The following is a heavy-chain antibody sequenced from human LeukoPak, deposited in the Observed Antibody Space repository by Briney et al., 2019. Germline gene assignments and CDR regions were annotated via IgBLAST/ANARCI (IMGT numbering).Heavy chain of an antibody. J-gene: IGHJ3*02. D-gene: IGHD6-13*01. CDR3: ARVKAAAGPRALRDAFDI. Sequence: ASVKVSCKVSGYTLTELSMHWVRQATGQGLEWMGWMNPNSGNTGYAQKFQGRVTMTRNTSISTAYMELSSLRSEDTAVYYCARVKAAAGPRALRDAFDIWGQGTMVTVSS. CDR2: MNPNSGNT. V-gene: IGHV1-8*01. CDR1: GYTLTELS.